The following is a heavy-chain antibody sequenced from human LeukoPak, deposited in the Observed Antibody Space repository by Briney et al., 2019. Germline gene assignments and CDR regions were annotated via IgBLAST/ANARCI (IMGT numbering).Heavy chain of an antibody. J-gene: IGHJ5*02. CDR2: INPNSGGT. CDR1: GYTFTTYG. Sequence: ASVKVSCKASGYTFTTYGISWVRQAPGQGLEWMGWINPNSGGTNYAQKFQGRVTMTRDTSISTAYMELSRLRSDDTAVFYCARNLIAVNWFDPWGQGTLVTVSS. D-gene: IGHD6-19*01. CDR3: ARNLIAVNWFDP. V-gene: IGHV1-2*02.